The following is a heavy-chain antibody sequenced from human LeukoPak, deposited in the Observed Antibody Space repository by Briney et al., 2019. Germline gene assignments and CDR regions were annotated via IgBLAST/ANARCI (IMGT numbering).Heavy chain of an antibody. V-gene: IGHV3-30*02. CDR3: AKDLIFCKSSNCNRRMADY. Sequence: PGGSLRLSCAASGFSFSNYDMHWVRQAPGKGLEWVTFIGYDGINKQYADSVKGRFTISRDNSKNTMYLQMNSLRAEDTAVYYCAKDLIFCKSSNCNRRMADYWGQGTLVSVSS. CDR2: IGYDGINK. J-gene: IGHJ4*02. D-gene: IGHD2/OR15-2a*01. CDR1: GFSFSNYD.